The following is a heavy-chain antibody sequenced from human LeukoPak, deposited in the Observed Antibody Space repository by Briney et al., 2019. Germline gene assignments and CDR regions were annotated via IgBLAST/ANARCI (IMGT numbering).Heavy chain of an antibody. Sequence: SVEVSCKASGGTFSSYAISWVRQAPGQGLEWVGGIIPIFGIANYAQKFQGRVTITTDESTSTAYMELSSLRSEDTAVYYCARAHRYYDFWSGYPDYWGQGTLVTVSS. CDR2: IIPIFGIA. J-gene: IGHJ4*02. CDR1: GGTFSSYA. V-gene: IGHV1-69*05. CDR3: ARAHRYYDFWSGYPDY. D-gene: IGHD3-3*01.